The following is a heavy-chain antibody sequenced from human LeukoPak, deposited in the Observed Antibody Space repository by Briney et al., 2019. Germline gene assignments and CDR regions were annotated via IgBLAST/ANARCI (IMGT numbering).Heavy chain of an antibody. V-gene: IGHV4-39*01. Sequence: PPETLSLTCTVSGGSISGSSDYWGWIRQPPGKGLEWIGSVHYSGNTFYNPSLKSRVTVSVDTSKNQFSLKLTSVTAADTSVYYCARHPSMDVWGQGTTVSVSS. CDR2: VHYSGNT. CDR1: GGSISGSSDY. J-gene: IGHJ6*02. CDR3: ARHPSMDV.